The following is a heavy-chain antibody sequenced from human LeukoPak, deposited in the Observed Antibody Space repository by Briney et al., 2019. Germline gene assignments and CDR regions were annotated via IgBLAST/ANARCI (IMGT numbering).Heavy chain of an antibody. Sequence: GRSLRLSCATSGFIFTSYGMHWVRQAPGKGLEWEAVIWSHRRNEYYSDSVKGRFTISRDISKNTPYLQMDSLRAEDTAVYYCARDDDTSGHYGRFFWGQGTLVTVSS. CDR1: GFIFTSYG. D-gene: IGHD3-22*01. V-gene: IGHV3-33*01. CDR3: ARDDDTSGHYGRFF. J-gene: IGHJ4*02. CDR2: IWSHRRNE.